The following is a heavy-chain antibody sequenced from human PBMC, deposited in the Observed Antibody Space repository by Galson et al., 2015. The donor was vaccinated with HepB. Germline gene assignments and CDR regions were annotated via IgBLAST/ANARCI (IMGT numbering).Heavy chain of an antibody. J-gene: IGHJ6*02. CDR1: GFTFSSYA. CDR3: ARWPPMAELLRLGELSLGLNYGMDV. CDR2: ISYDGSNK. V-gene: IGHV3-30*04. Sequence: SLRLSCAASGFTFSSYAMHWVRQAPGKGLEWVAVISYDGSNKYYADSVKGRFTISRDNSKNTLYLQMNSLRAEDTAVYYCARWPPMAELLRLGELSLGLNYGMDVWGQGTTVTVSS. D-gene: IGHD3-16*02.